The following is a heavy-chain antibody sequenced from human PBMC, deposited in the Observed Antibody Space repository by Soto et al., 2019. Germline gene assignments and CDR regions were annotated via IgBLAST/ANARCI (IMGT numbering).Heavy chain of an antibody. CDR3: SPDSSGPFTTWLDP. D-gene: IGHD3-22*01. Sequence: GGSLRLSCAASGFTFSSYGMHWVRQAPGKGLEWVAVISYDGSNKYYADSVKGRFTISRDNSKNRLYLQMNSLRAEDTAVYYCSPDSSGPFTTWLDPWGQGSLVTVP. J-gene: IGHJ5*02. CDR1: GFTFSSYG. CDR2: ISYDGSNK. V-gene: IGHV3-30*03.